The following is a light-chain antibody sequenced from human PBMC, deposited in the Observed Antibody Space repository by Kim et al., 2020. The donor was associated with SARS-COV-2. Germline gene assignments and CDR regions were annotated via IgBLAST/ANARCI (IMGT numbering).Light chain of an antibody. Sequence: QSALTQPASVSGSPGQSITITCSDIADYKYVSWYRQHPGKGPKLIIYDVTNRPSGVSSRFSGSKSGNTASLTISGLQPEDEAHYYCSSYATITSLALVFGPGTKVTV. J-gene: IGLJ1*01. CDR2: DVT. CDR3: SSYATITSLALV. V-gene: IGLV2-14*03. CDR1: DIADYKY.